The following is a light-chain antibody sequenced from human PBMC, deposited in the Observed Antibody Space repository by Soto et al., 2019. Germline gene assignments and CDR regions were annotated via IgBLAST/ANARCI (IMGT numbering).Light chain of an antibody. CDR2: EVN. CDR3: SSFAVSNSFV. CDR1: SNDVGAYNY. Sequence: QPVLTQPPSASGAPGQSVTISCTGTSNDVGAYNYVSWYQQHPGKAPKVMIYEVNKRPSGVPDRFSGSKSGNTASLTVSGLQAEDEADYYCSSFAVSNSFVFGTGTKVTVL. V-gene: IGLV2-8*01. J-gene: IGLJ1*01.